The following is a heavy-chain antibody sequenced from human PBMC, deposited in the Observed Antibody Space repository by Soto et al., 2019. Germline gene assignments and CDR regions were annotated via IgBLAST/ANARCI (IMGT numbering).Heavy chain of an antibody. Sequence: KPSETLSLTCAVSGASISSDNRWTWVRQPPGKGLEWIGEISQSGTTKYNPSLASRVTISVDKSKNQFSLRLTSMTAADSAVYYCAKKVPAALRLYYFFGLDVWGQGTTVTAP. J-gene: IGHJ6*02. CDR1: GASISSDNR. V-gene: IGHV4-4*02. CDR3: AKKVPAALRLYYFFGLDV. D-gene: IGHD2-15*01. CDR2: ISQSGTT.